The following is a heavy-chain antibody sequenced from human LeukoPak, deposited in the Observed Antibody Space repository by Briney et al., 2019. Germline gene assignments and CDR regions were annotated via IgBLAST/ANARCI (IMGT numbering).Heavy chain of an antibody. CDR1: GFTFSDYY. D-gene: IGHD4/OR15-4a*01. Sequence: PGGSLRLSCAASGFTFSDYYMSWIRQAPGKGLEWVSYIGISGGAIHYADSVKGRFTISRNNANNSVSLQMNSLRPEDTAVYFCARRRVLSVARALDYWGQGTLVTVSS. CDR2: IGISGGAI. J-gene: IGHJ4*02. V-gene: IGHV3-11*04. CDR3: ARRRVLSVARALDY.